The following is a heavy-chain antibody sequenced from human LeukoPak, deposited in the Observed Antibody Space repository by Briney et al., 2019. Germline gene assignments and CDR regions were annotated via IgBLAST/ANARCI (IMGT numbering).Heavy chain of an antibody. V-gene: IGHV3-48*01. J-gene: IGHJ4*02. D-gene: IGHD4-17*01. Sequence: PGGSLRLSCVASGFTFNIYSMNWVRQAPGKGLEWVSYMTGTSDIIKYADSVKGRFTVSRDNAKNSLYLQMNSLRAEDTAVYYCARDRFGNGDYETMFDYWGQGTLVTVSS. CDR1: GFTFNIYS. CDR3: ARDRFGNGDYETMFDY. CDR2: MTGTSDII.